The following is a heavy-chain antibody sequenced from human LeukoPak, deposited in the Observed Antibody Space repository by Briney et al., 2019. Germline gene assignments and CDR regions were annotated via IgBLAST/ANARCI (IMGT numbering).Heavy chain of an antibody. CDR3: ARQLVTTGHFDY. V-gene: IGHV4-39*01. CDR2: IYYSGSP. J-gene: IGHJ4*02. CDR1: GGSISSSFYY. Sequence: PSETLSLTCTVSGGSISSSFYYWGWIRQPPGKGLEWIGRIYYSGSPSYNPSLKGRVTFSVDMSNNQFSLKLTSVTAADTAVYYCARQLVTTGHFDYWGQGTLVTVSS. D-gene: IGHD1-1*01.